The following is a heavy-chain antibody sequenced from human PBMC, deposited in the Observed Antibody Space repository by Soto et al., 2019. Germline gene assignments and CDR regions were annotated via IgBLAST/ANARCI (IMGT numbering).Heavy chain of an antibody. CDR1: GFTFSSYS. D-gene: IGHD3-16*01. V-gene: IGHV3-48*01. J-gene: IGHJ4*02. CDR3: ARTRGFQLGGGLDY. Sequence: EVQLVESGGGLVQPGGSLRLSCAASGFTFSSYSMNWVRQAPGKGLEWVSYISSSSSTIYYADSLKGLFTISRDNAKNSMHLQKNSLRAEDTAVYYIARTRGFQLGGGLDYWCQGTLVTVSS. CDR2: ISSSSSTI.